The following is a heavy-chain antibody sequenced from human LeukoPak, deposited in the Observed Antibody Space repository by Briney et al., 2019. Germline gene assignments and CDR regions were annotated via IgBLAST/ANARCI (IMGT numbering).Heavy chain of an antibody. Sequence: QPGRSLRLSCAASGFTFSSYAMHWVRQAPGKGLEWVAVISYDGSNKYYADSVKGRFTISRDNAKNTLYLQMNSLRAEDTAVYYCAKDRSPLYYYDRSDAFDIWGQGTMVTVSS. CDR3: AKDRSPLYYYDRSDAFDI. V-gene: IGHV3-30*04. CDR2: ISYDGSNK. J-gene: IGHJ3*02. D-gene: IGHD3-22*01. CDR1: GFTFSSYA.